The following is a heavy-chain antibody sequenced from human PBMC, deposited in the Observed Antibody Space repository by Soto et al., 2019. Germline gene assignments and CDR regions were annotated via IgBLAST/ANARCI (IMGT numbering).Heavy chain of an antibody. J-gene: IGHJ4*02. CDR3: TTDNCRSSTCYLNY. CDR2: IKSKIVGETT. V-gene: IGHV3-15*07. D-gene: IGHD2-2*01. CDR1: GIPFSTTY. Sequence: GGSLRLSCAASGIPFSTTYMNWVRPAPGKGLEWVGRIKSKIVGETTDFSAPVKGRFALSRDDSKNTVSLQMNSLKSEDTAIYYCTTDNCRSSTCYLNYWGQGALVTVSS.